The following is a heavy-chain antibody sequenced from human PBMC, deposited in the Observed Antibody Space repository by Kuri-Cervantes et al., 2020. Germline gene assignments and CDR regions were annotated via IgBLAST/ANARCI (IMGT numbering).Heavy chain of an antibody. CDR2: ISWNSGSI. Sequence: SLKISCAASEFTFDDYAMHWVRQAPGKGLEWVSGISWNSGSIGYADSVKGPFTISRDNAKNSLYLQMNSLKAEDTALYYCAKAAGDGSGPFVMNFDYWGQGALVTVSS. V-gene: IGHV3-9*01. CDR3: AKAAGDGSGPFVMNFDY. J-gene: IGHJ4*02. D-gene: IGHD3-10*01. CDR1: EFTFDDYA.